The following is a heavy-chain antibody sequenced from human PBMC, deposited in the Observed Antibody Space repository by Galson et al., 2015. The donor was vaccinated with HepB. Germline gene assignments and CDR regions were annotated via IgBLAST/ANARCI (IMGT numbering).Heavy chain of an antibody. V-gene: IGHV3-73*01. CDR1: GFTFSGSA. CDR3: TRHSDSSGWYRPFDYYYYGMDV. J-gene: IGHJ6*02. CDR2: IRSKANSYAT. D-gene: IGHD6-19*01. Sequence: SLRLSCAASGFTFSGSAMHWVRQASGKGLEWVGRIRSKANSYATAYAASVKGRFTISRDDSKNTAYLQMNSLKTEDTAVYYCTRHSDSSGWYRPFDYYYYGMDVWGQGTTVTVSS.